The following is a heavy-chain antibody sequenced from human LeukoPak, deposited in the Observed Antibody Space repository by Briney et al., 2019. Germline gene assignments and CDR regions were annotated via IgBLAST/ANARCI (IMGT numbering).Heavy chain of an antibody. CDR2: IIPILGIA. CDR1: GGTFSSYT. V-gene: IGHV1-69*02. J-gene: IGHJ6*03. CDR3: ARAAPYYYYMDV. Sequence: SVKVSCKASGGTFSSYTISWVRQAPGQGLEWMGRIIPILGIANYAQKFQGRVTITADKSTSTAYMELSSLRSEDTAVYYCARAAPYYYYMDVWGKGTTVTVSS.